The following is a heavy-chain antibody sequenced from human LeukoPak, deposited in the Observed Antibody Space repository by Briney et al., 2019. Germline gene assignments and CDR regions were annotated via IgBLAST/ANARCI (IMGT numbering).Heavy chain of an antibody. CDR3: ARSGSSGWYDAFDI. CDR1: GGSFSGYY. J-gene: IGHJ3*02. D-gene: IGHD6-19*01. V-gene: IGHV4-34*01. Sequence: SQTLSLTCAVQGGSFSGYYWSWIRQPPGKGLEWIGEINHSGSTNYNPSIQSRVTISVDTSNNQFSLMLSSVTAADTAVYYCARSGSSGWYDAFDIWGQGTMVTVSS. CDR2: INHSGST.